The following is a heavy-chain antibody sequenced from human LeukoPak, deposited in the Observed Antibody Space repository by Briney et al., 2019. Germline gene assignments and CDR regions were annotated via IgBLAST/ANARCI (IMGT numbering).Heavy chain of an antibody. CDR3: AKDGRIAARPEGIYFDY. CDR2: ISGSGGRT. Sequence: PGGSLRLSCAASGFTFSSYAMSWVRQAPGKGLEWVSDISGSGGRTYYADSVKGRFTISRDNSKNTLYLQMNSLRAEDTAVYYCAKDGRIAARPEGIYFDYWGQGTLVTVSS. V-gene: IGHV3-23*01. CDR1: GFTFSSYA. D-gene: IGHD6-6*01. J-gene: IGHJ4*02.